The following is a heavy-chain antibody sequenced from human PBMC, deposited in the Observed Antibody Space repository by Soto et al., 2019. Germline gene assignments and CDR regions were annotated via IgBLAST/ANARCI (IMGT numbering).Heavy chain of an antibody. D-gene: IGHD2-8*01. V-gene: IGHV1-18*01. Sequence: ASVKVSCKASGYTFTSYGISWVRQAPGQGLEWMGWISAYNGNTNYAQKLQGRVTMTTDTSTSTAYMELRSLRSDDTAVYYCAKGKAVGYADYYYGMDVWGQGTTVTVSS. CDR2: ISAYNGNT. J-gene: IGHJ6*02. CDR3: AKGKAVGYADYYYGMDV. CDR1: GYTFTSYG.